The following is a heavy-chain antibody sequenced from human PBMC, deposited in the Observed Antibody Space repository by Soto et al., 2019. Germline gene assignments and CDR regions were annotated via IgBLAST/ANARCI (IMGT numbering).Heavy chain of an antibody. CDR1: GFTFSNYG. V-gene: IGHV3-30*02. CDR2: IPYDGSNE. D-gene: IGHD2-15*01. CDR3: VTPGHGGHAFDY. J-gene: IGHJ4*02. Sequence: GGSLRLSCAASGFTFSNYGMHWVRQAPGKGLEWVAFIPYDGSNEDSAGSVKGRFTISRDNSKNSLYLQMNSLKAEDTAVYYCVTPGHGGHAFDYWGQGTLVTVSS.